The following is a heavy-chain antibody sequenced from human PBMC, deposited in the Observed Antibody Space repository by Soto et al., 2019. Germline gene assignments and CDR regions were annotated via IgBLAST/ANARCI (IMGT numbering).Heavy chain of an antibody. J-gene: IGHJ6*02. CDR2: IYSGGTT. Sequence: QPGGSLRLSCAASGFTVIDNYLSCVRQAPGKGLEWVSVIYSGGTTFFAESVKGRFTISRDSAQNTVFLQMSGLRVEDTAVYYCARDRFSQTSPTGPSYNYGMDVWGQGTTVTVSS. CDR3: ARDRFSQTSPTGPSYNYGMDV. CDR1: GFTVIDNY. V-gene: IGHV3-53*01.